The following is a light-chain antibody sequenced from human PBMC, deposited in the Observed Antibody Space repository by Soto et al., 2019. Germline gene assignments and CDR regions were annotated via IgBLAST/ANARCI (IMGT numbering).Light chain of an antibody. J-gene: IGKJ1*01. CDR1: QSMSSW. CDR2: DAS. Sequence: DIQITQSPSTLSASVGDRVTITCRASQSMSSWLAWYQQKPGKAPKLLIYDASSSESGAPSRIGDSGSGTEFIITISSLQPDDFATYYYQQYNIYWTFGQGTKVDIK. V-gene: IGKV1-5*01. CDR3: QQYNIYWT.